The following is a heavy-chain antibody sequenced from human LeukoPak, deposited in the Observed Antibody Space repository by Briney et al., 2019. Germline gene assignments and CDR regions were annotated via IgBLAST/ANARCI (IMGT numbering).Heavy chain of an antibody. CDR3: AREGVRYDSTGYYYYDYFDY. CDR1: GFTFDDYG. V-gene: IGHV3-20*04. J-gene: IGHJ4*02. CDR2: IDWNGGST. Sequence: GGSLRLSCAASGFTFDDYGMSWVRQAPGKGLEWVSGIDWNGGSTGYADSVKGRFTISRDNAKNSLYLQMNRLRAEDTALYYCAREGVRYDSTGYYYYDYFDYWGQGTLVTVSS. D-gene: IGHD3-22*01.